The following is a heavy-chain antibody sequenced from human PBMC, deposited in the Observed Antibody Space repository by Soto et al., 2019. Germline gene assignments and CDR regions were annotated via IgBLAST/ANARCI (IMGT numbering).Heavy chain of an antibody. Sequence: ASVKVSCKVPGYALTELSMHWVRQAPGKGLEWMGGFDPEDGETIYAQKFQGRVTMTEDTSTDTAYMELSSLRSEDTAVYYCATDPAYYYDSSHAFDIWGQGTMVTVSS. CDR1: GYALTELS. D-gene: IGHD3-22*01. J-gene: IGHJ3*02. CDR2: FDPEDGET. V-gene: IGHV1-24*01. CDR3: ATDPAYYYDSSHAFDI.